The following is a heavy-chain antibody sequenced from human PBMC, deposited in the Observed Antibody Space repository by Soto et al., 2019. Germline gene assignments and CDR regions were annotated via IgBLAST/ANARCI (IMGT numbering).Heavy chain of an antibody. CDR2: IYYSGST. J-gene: IGHJ3*02. CDR3: ARVPHDYGDFRNAFDI. V-gene: IGHV4-31*03. CDR1: GGSISSGGYY. D-gene: IGHD4-17*01. Sequence: SETLSLTCTVSGGSISSGGYYWSWIRQHPGKGLEWIGYIYYSGSTYYNPSLKSRVTISVDTSKNQFSLKLSSVTAADTAVYYCARVPHDYGDFRNAFDIWGQGTMVTVSS.